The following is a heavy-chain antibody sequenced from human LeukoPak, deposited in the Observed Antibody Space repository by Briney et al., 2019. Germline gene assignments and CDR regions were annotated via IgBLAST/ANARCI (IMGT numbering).Heavy chain of an antibody. CDR2: IIPILGIA. Sequence: ASVKVSCKASGGTFSSYAISWVRQAPGQGLEWMGRIIPILGIANYAQKFQGRVTITADKSTSTAYMELSSLRSEDTAVYYCAREGGALAAAGEKPFDYWGQGTLVTVSS. CDR1: GGTFSSYA. V-gene: IGHV1-69*04. D-gene: IGHD6-13*01. CDR3: AREGGALAAAGEKPFDY. J-gene: IGHJ4*02.